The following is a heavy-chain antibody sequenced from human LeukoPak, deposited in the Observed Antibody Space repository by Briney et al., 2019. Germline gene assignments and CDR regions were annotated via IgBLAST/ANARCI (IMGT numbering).Heavy chain of an antibody. V-gene: IGHV4-39*07. CDR2: INHSGST. Sequence: SETLSLTCTVSGGSISSSSYYWSWIRQPPGKGLEWIGEINHSGSTNYNPSLKSRVTISVDTSKNQFSLKLSSVTAADTAVYYCARALYDYVWGSYRKGTYFDYWGQGTLVTVSS. J-gene: IGHJ4*02. CDR3: ARALYDYVWGSYRKGTYFDY. CDR1: GGSISSSSYY. D-gene: IGHD3-16*02.